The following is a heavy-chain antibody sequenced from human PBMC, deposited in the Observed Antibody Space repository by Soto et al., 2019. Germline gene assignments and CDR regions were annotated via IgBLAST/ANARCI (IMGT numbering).Heavy chain of an antibody. Sequence: QVQLVESGGGVVQPGTSLRLSCAASGFTISTHGMHWVRQAPGKGLEWVANIWYDGSNRFYADSVKGRITVSKDNSKNTLYLRMSSLRAEDTAVYYCAAATTWNFHFHYWGQGTQVTVSS. V-gene: IGHV3-33*01. CDR1: GFTISTHG. CDR3: AAATTWNFHFHY. D-gene: IGHD1-7*01. J-gene: IGHJ4*02. CDR2: IWYDGSNR.